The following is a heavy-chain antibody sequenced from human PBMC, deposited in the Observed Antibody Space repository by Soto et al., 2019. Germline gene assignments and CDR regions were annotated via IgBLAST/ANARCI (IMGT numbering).Heavy chain of an antibody. D-gene: IGHD3-22*01. V-gene: IGHV1-46*01. J-gene: IGHJ4*02. CDR3: ARDVIDHDNYETIGYYFDY. CDR1: GYSFTNFH. Sequence: QVQLSQFGAEVKKPGASVKVSCKASGYSFTNFHIHWVRQAPGQGLEWMGMIDPSGGITRDAQRLQGRITMIRDASTSTVYMELRSLTSEDTAVYYSARDVIDHDNYETIGYYFDYWGQGTLVTVSS. CDR2: IDPSGGIT.